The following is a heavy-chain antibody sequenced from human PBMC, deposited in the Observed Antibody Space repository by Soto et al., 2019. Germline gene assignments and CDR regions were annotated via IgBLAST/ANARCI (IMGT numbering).Heavy chain of an antibody. CDR2: IYPGDSDT. CDR1: GHSFTSYW. D-gene: IGHD6-25*01. CDR3: ARCGGVGYSTYSYFDL. V-gene: IGHV5-51*01. Sequence: GESLKISCKGSGHSFTSYWIGWVRQMPGKGLEWMGIIYPGDSDTRYSPSFQGQVTISVDKSITTAYLQWSSLRASDTATYYCARCGGVGYSTYSYFDLWGRGTLVPVSS. J-gene: IGHJ2*01.